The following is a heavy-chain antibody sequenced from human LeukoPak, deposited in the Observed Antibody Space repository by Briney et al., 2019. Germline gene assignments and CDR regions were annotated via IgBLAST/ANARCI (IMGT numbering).Heavy chain of an antibody. CDR3: ARVPHLASIAAAVTYYYYGMDV. D-gene: IGHD6-13*01. V-gene: IGHV6-1*01. J-gene: IGHJ6*02. Sequence: SQTLSLTCAISGDSVSSNSAAWNWIRQSPSRGLEWLGRTYYRSKWYNDYAVSVKSRITINPDTSKNQFSLQLNSVTPEDTAVYYRARVPHLASIAAAVTYYYYGMDVWGQGTTVTVSS. CDR2: TYYRSKWYN. CDR1: GDSVSSNSAA.